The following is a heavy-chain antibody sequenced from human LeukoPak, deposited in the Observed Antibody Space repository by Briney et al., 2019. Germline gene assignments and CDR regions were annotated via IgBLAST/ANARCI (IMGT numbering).Heavy chain of an antibody. CDR2: ISGSGGST. J-gene: IGHJ4*02. V-gene: IGHV3-23*01. D-gene: IGHD3-22*01. CDR1: GFTFSSYA. Sequence: GGSLRLSCAASGFTFSSYAMSWVRQAPGKGLEWVSAISGSGGSTYYADSVKGRFTISRDNAKNSLYLQMNSLRAEDTALYYCAKDLYYDSSGYWDWGQGTLVTVSS. CDR3: AKDLYYDSSGYWD.